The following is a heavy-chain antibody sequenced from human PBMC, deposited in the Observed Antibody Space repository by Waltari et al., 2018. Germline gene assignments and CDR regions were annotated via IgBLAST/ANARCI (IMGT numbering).Heavy chain of an antibody. CDR3: ARDPDDSGSYHVDDYYYGMDV. D-gene: IGHD1-26*01. CDR2: INAGNGNT. V-gene: IGHV1-3*01. Sequence: QVQLVQSGAEVKKPGASVKVSCKASGYTFTSYAMHWVRQAPGPRLEWMGWINAGNGNTKYSQKFQGRVTITRDTSASTAYMELSSLRSEDTAVYYCARDPDDSGSYHVDDYYYGMDVWGQGTTVTVSS. CDR1: GYTFTSYA. J-gene: IGHJ6*02.